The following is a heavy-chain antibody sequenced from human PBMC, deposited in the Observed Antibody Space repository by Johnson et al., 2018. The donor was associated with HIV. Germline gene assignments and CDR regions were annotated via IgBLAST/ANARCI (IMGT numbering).Heavy chain of an antibody. CDR2: ISYDGSNK. J-gene: IGHJ3*02. CDR3: GFDI. CDR1: GFTFSSYG. Sequence: QVQLVESGGGVVQPGRSLRLSCAASGFTFSSYGMHWVRQAPGKGLEWVAVISYDGSNKYYADSVKGRFTISRDNAKNLLFLQMNSLRAEDTAVYYCGFDIWGQGTMVTVSS. V-gene: IGHV3-30*03.